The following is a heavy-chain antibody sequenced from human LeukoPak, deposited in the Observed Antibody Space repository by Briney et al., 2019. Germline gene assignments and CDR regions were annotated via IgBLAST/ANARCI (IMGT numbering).Heavy chain of an antibody. V-gene: IGHV1-69*04. CDR1: GGTFSSYA. D-gene: IGHD4-17*01. Sequence: SVKVSCKASGGTFSSYAIGWVRQAPGQGLEWMGRITPILGIANYAQKFQGRVTITADKSTSTAYMELSSLRSEDTAVYYCARVGPTTVTAYYYYYGMDVWGQGTTVTVSS. J-gene: IGHJ6*02. CDR2: ITPILGIA. CDR3: ARVGPTTVTAYYYYYGMDV.